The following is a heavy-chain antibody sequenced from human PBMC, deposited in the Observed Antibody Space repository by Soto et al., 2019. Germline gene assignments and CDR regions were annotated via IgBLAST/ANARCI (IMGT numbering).Heavy chain of an antibody. CDR3: ARVSGSYYYGMDV. V-gene: IGHV4-4*02. J-gene: IGHJ6*02. CDR2: IYHSGST. Sequence: QVQLQESGPGLIKPSGTLSLNYAVSGGSISSSNWWSWVRQPPGKGLEWIGEIYHSGSTNYNPSLKSRVTISVDKSKNQFSLKLSSVTAAYTAVYYCARVSGSYYYGMDVWGQGTTVTVSS. D-gene: IGHD1-26*01. CDR1: GGSISSSNW.